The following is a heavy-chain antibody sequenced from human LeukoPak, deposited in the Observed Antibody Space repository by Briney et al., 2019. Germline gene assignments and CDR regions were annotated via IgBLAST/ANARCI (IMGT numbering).Heavy chain of an antibody. CDR3: ARDQPPFV. CDR1: GFTVSSNY. V-gene: IGHV3-53*01. CDR2: IYSGGTT. Sequence: GGSLRLSCAASGFTVSSNYMSWVRQAPGKGLEWVSVIYSGGTTYYADSVKGRFTISRDNFKNTLYLQMNSLRAEDTAVYYCARDQPPFVWGQGTLVTVSS. J-gene: IGHJ4*02.